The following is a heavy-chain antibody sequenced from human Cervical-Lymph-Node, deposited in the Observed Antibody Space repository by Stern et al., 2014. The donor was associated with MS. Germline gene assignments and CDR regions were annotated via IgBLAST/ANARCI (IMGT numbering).Heavy chain of an antibody. CDR3: AREWIYEVSWFDS. J-gene: IGHJ5*01. CDR2: IYSTGRV. V-gene: IGHV4-61*02. D-gene: IGHD5/OR15-5a*01. CDR1: GGSISSGSHY. Sequence: VQLVESGPGLVKPSQTLSLTCTVSGGSISSGSHYWSWIRQPAGKGLEWVGRIYSTGRVDSNPSLKGRVTMSVDTSKDQFSLELRSVTAADTAMYYCAREWIYEVSWFDSWGQGSLVIVSS.